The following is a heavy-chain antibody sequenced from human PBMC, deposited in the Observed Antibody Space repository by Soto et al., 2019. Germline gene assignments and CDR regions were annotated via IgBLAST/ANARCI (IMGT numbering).Heavy chain of an antibody. CDR1: GGSISSYY. J-gene: IGHJ6*02. CDR3: ARSIAAAPLIGGMDV. Sequence: PSETLSLTCTVSGGSISSYYWSWIRQPPGKGLEWIGYIYYSGSTNYNPSLKSRVTISVDTSKNQFSLKLSSVTAADTAVYYCARSIAAAPLIGGMDVWGQGTTVTV. D-gene: IGHD6-13*01. CDR2: IYYSGST. V-gene: IGHV4-59*01.